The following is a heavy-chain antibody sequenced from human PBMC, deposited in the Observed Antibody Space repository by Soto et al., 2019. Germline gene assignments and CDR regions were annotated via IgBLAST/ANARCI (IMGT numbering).Heavy chain of an antibody. CDR3: ARGGDGLTGTTSPQS. CDR2: IYYSGST. J-gene: IGHJ1*01. D-gene: IGHD1-20*01. V-gene: IGHV4-31*03. CDR1: GGSISSGGYY. Sequence: QVQLQESGPGLVKPSQTLSLTCTVSGGSISSGGYYWSWIRQHPGKGLEWIGYIYYSGSTYYNPSLTRRFTIAVDTSQTPFALKLTSVTAADTAVYSCARGGDGLTGTTSPQSWGQGTLVTVSS.